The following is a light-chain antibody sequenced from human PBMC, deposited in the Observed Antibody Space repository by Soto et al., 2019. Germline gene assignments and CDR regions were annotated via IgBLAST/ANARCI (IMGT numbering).Light chain of an antibody. CDR2: EVN. CDR3: SSYAGRISLV. V-gene: IGLV2-23*02. Sequence: QSALTQPASVSGSPGQSITISCTGTSGDVGSYNLVSWYQQHPGKDPKLMIYEVNTRPSGDSNRFAGSKSGNTASRTISGLQAEDGADYYCSSYAGRISLVFGVGTKLTVL. J-gene: IGLJ2*01. CDR1: SGDVGSYNL.